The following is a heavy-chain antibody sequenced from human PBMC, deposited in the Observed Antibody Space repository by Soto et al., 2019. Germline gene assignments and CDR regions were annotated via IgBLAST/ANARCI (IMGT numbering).Heavy chain of an antibody. Sequence: SETLSLTCTVSGGSIISGDYYCICIRQPPWNGLEWIGYIYYSGSTYYNPSLKSRVTISVNTSKNQFSLKLSSVTAADTAVYYCASYYGSGSRNWFDPWGQGTLVTVSS. J-gene: IGHJ5*02. CDR1: GGSIISGDYY. CDR3: ASYYGSGSRNWFDP. CDR2: IYYSGST. D-gene: IGHD3-10*01. V-gene: IGHV4-30-4*01.